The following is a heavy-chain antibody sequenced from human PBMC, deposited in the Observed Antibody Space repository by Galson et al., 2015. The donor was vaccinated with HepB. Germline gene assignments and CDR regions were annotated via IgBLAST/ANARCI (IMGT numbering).Heavy chain of an antibody. CDR2: ISAYNGNT. CDR3: ARARYNISPPDY. D-gene: IGHD1-14*01. Sequence: VKVSCKASGYTFTTYGISWVRQAPGQGLEWMGWISAYNGNTNYALKFQGRVTITTDTSTSTVYMEVRSLRSDDTAVYYCARARYNISPPDYWGQGTLVTVSS. CDR1: GYTFTTYG. V-gene: IGHV1-18*01. J-gene: IGHJ4*02.